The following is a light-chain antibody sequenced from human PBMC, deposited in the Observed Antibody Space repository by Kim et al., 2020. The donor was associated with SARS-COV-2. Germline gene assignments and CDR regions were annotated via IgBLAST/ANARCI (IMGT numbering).Light chain of an antibody. Sequence: EIVLTQSPGTLSLSPGERATLSCRASQSLSSSFLAWYHQKPGQAPRLLIYGASARATGIPDRFSGTGSGTDFTLTISRLEPEDFAVYYCHQYNTPPWTFGQGTKVDIK. CDR3: HQYNTPPWT. CDR1: QSLSSSF. J-gene: IGKJ1*01. CDR2: GAS. V-gene: IGKV3-20*01.